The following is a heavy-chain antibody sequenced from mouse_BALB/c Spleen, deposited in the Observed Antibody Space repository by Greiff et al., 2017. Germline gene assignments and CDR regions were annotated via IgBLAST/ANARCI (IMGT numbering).Heavy chain of an antibody. CDR1: GFTFNTYA. J-gene: IGHJ3*01. D-gene: IGHD3-1*01. CDR2: IRSKSNNYAT. Sequence: EVKLMESGGGLVQPGGSLKLSCAASGFTFNTYAMNWVRQAPGKGLEWVARIRSKSNNYATYYADSVKDRFTISRDDSQSMLYLQMNNLKTEDTAMYYCVWAWFAYWGQGTLVTVSA. CDR3: VWAWFAY. V-gene: IGHV10-1*02.